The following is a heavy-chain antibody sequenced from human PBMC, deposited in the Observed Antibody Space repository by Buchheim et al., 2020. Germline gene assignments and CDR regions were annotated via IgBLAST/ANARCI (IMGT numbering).Heavy chain of an antibody. CDR1: GFTFSFYG. Sequence: QVQLVESGGGVDQPERSLRLSCVASGFTFSFYGMHWVRQAPGKGLEWVASIWYDGSNKEYADSVKGRFTISRDNSQNTLYLQMNSLRGDDTALYYCARDREYSGWAYWGQGTL. D-gene: IGHD1-26*01. V-gene: IGHV3-33*01. J-gene: IGHJ4*02. CDR2: IWYDGSNK. CDR3: ARDREYSGWAY.